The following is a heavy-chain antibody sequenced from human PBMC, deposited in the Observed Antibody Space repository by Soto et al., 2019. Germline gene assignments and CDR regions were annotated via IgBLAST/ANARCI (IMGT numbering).Heavy chain of an antibody. V-gene: IGHV4-4*02. CDR1: GGSFTSNNW. CDR2: IYRTGST. CDR3: ASRDPGTSVDY. Sequence: TSETLSLTCAVSGGSFTSNNWWTWVRQPPGQGLEWIGEIYRTGSTNHNPSLKSRVTISLDKSEKQISLKVTSLTAADTAVYYGASRDPGTSVDYWGQGTLVTVSS. J-gene: IGHJ4*02. D-gene: IGHD1-7*01.